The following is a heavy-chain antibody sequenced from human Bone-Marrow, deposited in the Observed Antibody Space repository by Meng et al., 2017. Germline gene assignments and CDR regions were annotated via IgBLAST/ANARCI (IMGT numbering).Heavy chain of an antibody. J-gene: IGHJ5*02. CDR3: ARSRQWLANWFDP. D-gene: IGHD6-19*01. CDR2: ISSGSSYI. Sequence: GESLKISCAASGFTFSSYSMNWVRQAPGKGLEWVSSISSGSSYIYYADSVKGRFTISRDNAKNSLYLQMNSLRAEDTAVYYCARSRQWLANWFDPWGQGTLVTVSS. CDR1: GFTFSSYS. V-gene: IGHV3-21*01.